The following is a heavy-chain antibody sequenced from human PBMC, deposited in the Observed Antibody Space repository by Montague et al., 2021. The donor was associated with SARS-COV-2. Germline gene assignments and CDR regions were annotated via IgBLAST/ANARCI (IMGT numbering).Heavy chain of an antibody. J-gene: IGHJ4*02. CDR2: INHSGST. CDR1: GGSFSGYY. D-gene: IGHD3-22*01. Sequence: SETLSLTCAVYGGSFSGYYWSWIRQPPGKGLEWIGEINHSGSTNYNPSLKSRVTISVDTSKNQFSLKLSSVTAAATAVYYCARRPHYYDSSGYYYPGPQRYYFDYWGQGTLVTVSS. V-gene: IGHV4-34*01. CDR3: ARRPHYYDSSGYYYPGPQRYYFDY.